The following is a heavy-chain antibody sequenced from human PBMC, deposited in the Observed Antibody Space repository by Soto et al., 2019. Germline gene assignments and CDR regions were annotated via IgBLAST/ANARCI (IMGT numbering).Heavy chain of an antibody. Sequence: SETLSLTCAVYGGSFSGYYWSWIRQPPGKGLEWIGEINHSGSTNYNPSLKSRVTISVDTSKNQFSLKLSSVTAADTAVYYCASIPRLRYCSSTSCPGYYFDYWGQGTLVTVS. V-gene: IGHV4-34*01. CDR3: ASIPRLRYCSSTSCPGYYFDY. CDR1: GGSFSGYY. D-gene: IGHD2-2*01. CDR2: INHSGST. J-gene: IGHJ4*02.